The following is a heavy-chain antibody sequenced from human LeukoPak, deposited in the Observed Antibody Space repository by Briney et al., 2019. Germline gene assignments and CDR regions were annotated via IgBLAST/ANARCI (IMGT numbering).Heavy chain of an antibody. V-gene: IGHV3-21*01. CDR3: ARRAGNSSAYDY. D-gene: IGHD3-22*01. Sequence: PGGSLRLSCAASGFTFSSYSMNGVRQAPGKGLEWVSSITTSSYIYYADSVKGRFTISRDNAKNSLYLQMNSLRAEDTAVYYCARRAGNSSAYDYWGQGTLVTVSS. CDR1: GFTFSSYS. CDR2: ITTSSYI. J-gene: IGHJ4*02.